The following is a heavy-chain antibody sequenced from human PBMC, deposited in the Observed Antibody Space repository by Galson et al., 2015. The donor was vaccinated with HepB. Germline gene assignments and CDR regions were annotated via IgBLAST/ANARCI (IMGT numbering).Heavy chain of an antibody. CDR2: IYPGDSDT. CDR3: ARQTIVVVPAAMESGSDYYYYMDV. CDR1: GYSFTGYW. Sequence: QSGAEVKKPGESLKISCKGSGYSFTGYWIGWVRQMPGKGLEWMGIIYPGDSDTRYSPSFQGQVTISADKSISTAYLQWSSLKASDTAMYYCARQTIVVVPAAMESGSDYYYYMDVWGKGTTVTVSS. J-gene: IGHJ6*03. D-gene: IGHD2-2*01. V-gene: IGHV5-51*01.